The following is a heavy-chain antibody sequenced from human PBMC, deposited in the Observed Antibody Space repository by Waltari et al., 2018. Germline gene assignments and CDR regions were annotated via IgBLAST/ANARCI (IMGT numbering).Heavy chain of an antibody. Sequence: EGQVVESGGDLVQPGGSLRLSCAASGFTFSDYWMGWVRQAPGKGLEWVANIKKDGSTKYYVDSVKGRFTISRDNAKDSLFLQMNSLRAEDTAVYYCARHGDFCFDFWGQGIVVTVSS. CDR1: GFTFSDYW. D-gene: IGHD4-17*01. CDR2: IKKDGSTK. J-gene: IGHJ4*02. V-gene: IGHV3-7*01. CDR3: ARHGDFCFDF.